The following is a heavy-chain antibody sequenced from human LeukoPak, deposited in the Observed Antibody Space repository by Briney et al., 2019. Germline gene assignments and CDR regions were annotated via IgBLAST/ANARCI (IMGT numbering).Heavy chain of an antibody. V-gene: IGHV3-21*01. Sequence: GGSLRLSCAASGFTFSTYTMNWVRQAPGKGLEWVSSISTSSTYIYYADSVKGRFTVSRDNAKNSLYLQMNSLRADDTAVYYCAKDRLERRNNFDYWGQGTLVTVSS. CDR2: ISTSSTYI. CDR3: AKDRLERRNNFDY. J-gene: IGHJ4*02. D-gene: IGHD1-1*01. CDR1: GFTFSTYT.